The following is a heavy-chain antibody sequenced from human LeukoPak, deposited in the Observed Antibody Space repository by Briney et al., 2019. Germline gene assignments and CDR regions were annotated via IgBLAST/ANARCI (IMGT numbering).Heavy chain of an antibody. CDR3: ARSSVGITDLITVDFDY. CDR2: IFYIGTT. D-gene: IGHD1-20*01. V-gene: IGHV4-59*01. Sequence: SETLSLTCTVSGGSISPYYWSWIRQPPGKGLEWIGFIFYIGTTNYNPSLKSRVTMSLDTSKNQFSLSLSSVTAAGTAVYYCARSSVGITDLITVDFDYWGQGILVSVSS. CDR1: GGSISPYY. J-gene: IGHJ4*02.